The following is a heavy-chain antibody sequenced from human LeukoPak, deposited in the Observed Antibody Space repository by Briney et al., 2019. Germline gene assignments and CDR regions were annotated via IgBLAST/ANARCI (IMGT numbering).Heavy chain of an antibody. Sequence: ASVKVSCKASGYTFTSCGISWVRQAPGQGLEWMGWISAYNGNTNYAQKLQGRVTMTTDTSTSTAYMELRSLRSDDTAVYYCARGGAYDSPVGAFDIWGQGTMVTVSS. CDR1: GYTFTSCG. CDR2: ISAYNGNT. CDR3: ARGGAYDSPVGAFDI. D-gene: IGHD3-16*01. V-gene: IGHV1-18*01. J-gene: IGHJ3*02.